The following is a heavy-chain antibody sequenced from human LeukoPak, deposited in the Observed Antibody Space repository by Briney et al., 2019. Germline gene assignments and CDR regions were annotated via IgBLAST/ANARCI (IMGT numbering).Heavy chain of an antibody. D-gene: IGHD5-18*01. J-gene: IGHJ4*02. CDR1: GFTFDDYA. CDR3: AKVGGYSYGYIDY. V-gene: IGHV3-23*01. CDR2: ISGSGGST. Sequence: GGSLRLSCAASGFTFDDYAMHWVRQAPGKGLEWVSGISGSGGSTYYADSVKGRFTISRDNSKNTLYLQMNSLRAEDTAVYYCAKVGGYSYGYIDYWGQGTLVTVSS.